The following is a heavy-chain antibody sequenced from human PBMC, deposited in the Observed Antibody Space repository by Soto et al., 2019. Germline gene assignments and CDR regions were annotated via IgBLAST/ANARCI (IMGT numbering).Heavy chain of an antibody. CDR2: IYYSGST. V-gene: IGHV4-31*03. J-gene: IGHJ6*03. CDR1: GGSISSGGYY. Sequence: SETLSLTCTVSGGSISSGGYYWSWIRQHPGKGLEWIGYIYYSGSTYYNPSLKSRVTISVDTSKNQFSLKLSSVTAADTAVYYCARTIYGDYVSYDYYYYMDVWGKGTTVTVSS. CDR3: ARTIYGDYVSYDYYYYMDV. D-gene: IGHD4-17*01.